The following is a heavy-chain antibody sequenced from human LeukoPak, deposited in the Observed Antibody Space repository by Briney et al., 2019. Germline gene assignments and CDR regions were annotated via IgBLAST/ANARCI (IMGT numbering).Heavy chain of an antibody. Sequence: GESLKISCKGSGYSFTSYWIGWVRQMPGKGLEWMGIIYPGDSDTRYNPAIQGQVTISADKSISTAYLQWSSLKASDAAMYYCARQDEYSSSSDLWFDPWGQGTLVTVSS. CDR3: ARQDEYSSSSDLWFDP. CDR2: IYPGDSDT. J-gene: IGHJ5*02. V-gene: IGHV5-51*01. D-gene: IGHD6-6*01. CDR1: GYSFTSYW.